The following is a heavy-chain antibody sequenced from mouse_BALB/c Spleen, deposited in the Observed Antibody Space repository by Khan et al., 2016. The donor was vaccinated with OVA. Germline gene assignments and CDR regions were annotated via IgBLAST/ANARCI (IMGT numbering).Heavy chain of an antibody. CDR3: AYSLLRYAMDY. CDR1: GFNIKDTY. J-gene: IGHJ4*01. Sequence: VQLKQSGAELVKPGASVKLSCTASGFNIKDTYIHWVKQWPEQGLEWIGRVDPANGNTKYDPKFQGKATITADTSSNNAYLQLSSLTSEDTAVLFCAYSLLRYAMDYLGQGTSVTVSS. V-gene: IGHV14-3*02. CDR2: VDPANGNT. D-gene: IGHD1-2*01.